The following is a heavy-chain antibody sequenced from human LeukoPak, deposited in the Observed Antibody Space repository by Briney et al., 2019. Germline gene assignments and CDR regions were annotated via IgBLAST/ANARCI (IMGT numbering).Heavy chain of an antibody. CDR2: IIPIFGTA. CDR3: ASPRTGTGSLHAFDI. D-gene: IGHD1-7*01. Sequence: SVKVSCKASGSTFSSYAISWVRQAPGQGLEWMGGIIPIFGTANYAQKFQGRVTITTDESTSTAYMELSSLRSEDTAVYYCASPRTGTGSLHAFDIWGQGTMVTVSS. V-gene: IGHV1-69*05. J-gene: IGHJ3*02. CDR1: GSTFSSYA.